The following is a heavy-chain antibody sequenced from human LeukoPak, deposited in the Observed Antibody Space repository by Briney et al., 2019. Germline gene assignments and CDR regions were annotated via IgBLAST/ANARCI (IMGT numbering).Heavy chain of an antibody. CDR1: GAAISSGGYY. CDR3: ARGGYDSTGYSVYYFDC. D-gene: IGHD3-22*01. CDR2: IYYSETT. V-gene: IGHV4-31*01. Sequence: SLSLTCTVSGAAISSGGYYWSWFRQHRSNGREWNRYIYYSETTYYNPSLKCLLTISVDTSNNQFSLKLSSVTAADTAVYYCARGGYDSTGYSVYYFDCWGQGTLVTVAS. J-gene: IGHJ4*02.